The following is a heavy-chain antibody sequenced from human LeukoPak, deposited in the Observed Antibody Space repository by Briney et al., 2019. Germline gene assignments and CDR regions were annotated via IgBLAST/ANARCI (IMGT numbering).Heavy chain of an antibody. CDR1: GFTFSSYG. CDR2: IRYDGGNK. CDR3: AKNPSYDSSGYYPDH. Sequence: GGSLRLPCAASGFTFSSYGMHWVRQAPGKGLEWVAFIRYDGGNKYYADSVKDRFTISRDNPKNTLYLQMNSLRAEDTAVYYCAKNPSYDSSGYYPDHWGQGTLVTVSS. D-gene: IGHD3-22*01. V-gene: IGHV3-30*02. J-gene: IGHJ4*02.